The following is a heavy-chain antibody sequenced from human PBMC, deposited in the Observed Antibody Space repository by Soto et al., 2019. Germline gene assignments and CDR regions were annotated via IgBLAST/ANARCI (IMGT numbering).Heavy chain of an antibody. CDR3: AKDSRKAEIFGVVDQLGYYFDY. J-gene: IGHJ4*02. CDR2: ISGSGGST. V-gene: IGHV3-23*01. D-gene: IGHD3-3*01. Sequence: PGGSLRLSCAASGFTFSCYAMSWVRQAPGKGLEWVSAISGSGGSTYYADSVKGRFTISRDNSKNTLYLQMNSLRAEDTAVYYCAKDSRKAEIFGVVDQLGYYFDYWGQGTLVTVSS. CDR1: GFTFSCYA.